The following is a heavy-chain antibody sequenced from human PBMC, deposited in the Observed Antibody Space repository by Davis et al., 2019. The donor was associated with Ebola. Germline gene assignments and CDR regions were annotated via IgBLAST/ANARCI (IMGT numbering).Heavy chain of an antibody. D-gene: IGHD1-26*01. CDR2: IYPGDSDT. CDR3: ARSISEVAAYYFDY. CDR1: GYSFTSYW. J-gene: IGHJ4*02. V-gene: IGHV5-51*01. Sequence: GESLKISCKGSGYSFTSYWISWVRQVPGKGLEWMGIIYPGDSDTRYSPSFQGQVTISADKSISTAYLQWSSLKASDTAMYYCARSISEVAAYYFDYWGQGTLVTVSS.